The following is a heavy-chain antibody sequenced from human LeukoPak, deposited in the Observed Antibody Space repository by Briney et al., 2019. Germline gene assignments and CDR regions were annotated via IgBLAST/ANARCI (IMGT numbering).Heavy chain of an antibody. CDR1: GFTFSSYD. J-gene: IGHJ4*02. V-gene: IGHV3-13*04. D-gene: IGHD1-26*01. CDR3: ARAVREQFDC. Sequence: GGSLRLSCAASGFTFSSYDMHWVRQATGKGLEWVSAIGTAVDTYYPGSVKGRFTISRENAKNSLYLQMNSLRAGDTAVYYCARAVREQFDCWGQGSLVGVCS. CDR2: IGTAVDT.